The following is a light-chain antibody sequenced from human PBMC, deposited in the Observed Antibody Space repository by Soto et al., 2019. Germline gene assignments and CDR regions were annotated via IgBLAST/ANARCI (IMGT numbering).Light chain of an antibody. Sequence: NFMLTQPHSVSESPGKTVTISCTRSSGSIASNYVQWYQQRPGSSPTTVIYEDNQRPSGVPDRFSGSIDSSSNSASLTISRLKTEDEADYGCQSYDSENCVFGGGTKVTVL. V-gene: IGLV6-57*01. CDR2: EDN. CDR1: SGSIASNY. J-gene: IGLJ3*02. CDR3: QSYDSENCV.